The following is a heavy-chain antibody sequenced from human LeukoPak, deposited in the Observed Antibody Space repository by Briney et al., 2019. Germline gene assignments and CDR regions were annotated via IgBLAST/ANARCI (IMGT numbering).Heavy chain of an antibody. CDR3: ARTPHAYSSLSPFYYYYYYMDV. CDR2: IYYSGST. V-gene: IGHV4-59*01. CDR1: GGSISSYY. J-gene: IGHJ6*03. D-gene: IGHD6-6*01. Sequence: SETLSLTCTVSGGSISSYYWSWIRQPPGKGLEWIGYIYYSGSTNYNPSLKSRVTISVDTSKNQFSLKLSSVTAADTAVYYCARTPHAYSSLSPFYYYYYYMDVWGKGTTVTVSS.